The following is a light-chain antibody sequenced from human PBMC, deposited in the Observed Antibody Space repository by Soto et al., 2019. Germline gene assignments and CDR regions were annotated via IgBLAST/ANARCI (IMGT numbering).Light chain of an antibody. Sequence: QSALTQPASVSGSPGQSITISCTGTSSDVGIYNYVSWYQQHPGKAPKLMIYEVSNRPSGVSNRFSGSKSGNTASLTMSGLQAEVESDYYCCSYTSSSTLVFGGGTKVTVL. CDR3: CSYTSSSTLV. CDR2: EVS. V-gene: IGLV2-14*01. J-gene: IGLJ3*02. CDR1: SSDVGIYNY.